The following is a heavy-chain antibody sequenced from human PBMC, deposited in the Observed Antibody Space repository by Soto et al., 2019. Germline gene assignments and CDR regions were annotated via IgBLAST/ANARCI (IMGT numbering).Heavy chain of an antibody. CDR1: GVPMSSYY. Sequence: SETLSLTCTVSGVPMSSYYWSWIRQPPGKGLEWIGYVYYTGSTNYNPSLKSRVTMSVDTSKDQFSLKLNSVTAADTAVYYCARGIVDGSYSFDYWGQGALVTVSS. CDR2: VYYTGST. D-gene: IGHD1-26*01. CDR3: ARGIVDGSYSFDY. J-gene: IGHJ4*02. V-gene: IGHV4-59*01.